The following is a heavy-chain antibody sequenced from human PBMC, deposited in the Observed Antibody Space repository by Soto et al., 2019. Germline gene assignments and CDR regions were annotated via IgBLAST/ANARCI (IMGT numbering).Heavy chain of an antibody. CDR1: GYSFTSYW. CDR3: ARRKGDTAMRIELPDYGMDV. CDR2: IDPSDSYT. V-gene: IGHV5-10-1*01. J-gene: IGHJ6*02. Sequence: GESLKISCKGSGYSFTSYWISWVRQMPGKGLEWMGRIDPSDSYTNYSPSFQGHVTISADKSISTAYLQWSSLKASDTAMYYCARRKGDTAMRIELPDYGMDVWGQGTTVTVSS. D-gene: IGHD5-18*01.